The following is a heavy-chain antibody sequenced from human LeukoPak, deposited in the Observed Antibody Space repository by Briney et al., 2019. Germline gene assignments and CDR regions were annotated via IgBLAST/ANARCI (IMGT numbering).Heavy chain of an antibody. CDR3: ARDPYGDRFDY. Sequence: GGSLRLSCAASGFTFSSYGKHWVRQAPGKGLEWVAVIWYDGSNKYYADSVKGRFTISRDNSKNTLYLQMNSLRAEDTAMYYCARDPYGDRFDYWGQGTLVTVSS. J-gene: IGHJ4*02. V-gene: IGHV3-33*01. CDR1: GFTFSSYG. CDR2: IWYDGSNK. D-gene: IGHD4-17*01.